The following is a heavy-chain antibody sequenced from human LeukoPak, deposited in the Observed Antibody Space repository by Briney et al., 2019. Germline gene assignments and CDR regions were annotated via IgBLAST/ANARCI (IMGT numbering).Heavy chain of an antibody. Sequence: PGGSLRLSCAASGFTFDDYAMHWVRQAPGKGLEWVSGISWNSGSIGYADSVKGRFTISRDNAKNSLYLQMNSLRVEDTALYYCAKDHGSGSYQYYFDYWGQGTLVTVST. D-gene: IGHD3-10*01. J-gene: IGHJ4*02. CDR2: ISWNSGSI. CDR3: AKDHGSGSYQYYFDY. CDR1: GFTFDDYA. V-gene: IGHV3-9*01.